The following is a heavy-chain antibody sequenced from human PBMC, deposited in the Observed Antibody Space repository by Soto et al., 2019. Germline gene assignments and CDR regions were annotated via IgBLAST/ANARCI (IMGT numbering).Heavy chain of an antibody. CDR2: IYHSGST. Sequence: SETLSLTCAVSGGSISSGGYSWSWIRQPPGKVLEWIGYIYHSGSTYYNPSLKSRVTISVDRSKNQFSLKLSSVTAADTAVYYCARAGVPMVRGVINYCDYWGQGTLVTVSS. D-gene: IGHD3-10*01. J-gene: IGHJ4*02. CDR1: GGSISSGGYS. V-gene: IGHV4-30-2*01. CDR3: ARAGVPMVRGVINYCDY.